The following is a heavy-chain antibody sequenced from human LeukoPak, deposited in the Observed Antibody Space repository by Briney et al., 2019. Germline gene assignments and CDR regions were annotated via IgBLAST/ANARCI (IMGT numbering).Heavy chain of an antibody. Sequence: GGSLRLSCAASGSTFSGSDMHWVRQAPGKGLEWVSTISGSGDATFYAHSVKGRFTVSRDNSKNTLYLQMTSLRPEDTAFYYCAKEGILCSSSSCHFDYWGQGTLVTVSS. D-gene: IGHD2-2*01. V-gene: IGHV3-23*01. CDR3: AKEGILCSSSSCHFDY. CDR2: ISGSGDAT. CDR1: GSTFSGSD. J-gene: IGHJ4*02.